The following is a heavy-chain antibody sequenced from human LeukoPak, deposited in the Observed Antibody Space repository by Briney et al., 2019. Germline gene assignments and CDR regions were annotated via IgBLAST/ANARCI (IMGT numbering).Heavy chain of an antibody. V-gene: IGHV3-23*01. D-gene: IGHD6-13*01. Sequence: QPGGSLRLSCAASGFTFSSYGMSWVRQAPGKGLEWVSAISGSGGSTYYADSVKGRFTISRDNSKNTLYLQMNSLRAEETAVYYCAKDGLEIAGTEGAYFDYWGQGTLVTVSS. CDR2: ISGSGGST. CDR1: GFTFSSYG. CDR3: AKDGLEIAGTEGAYFDY. J-gene: IGHJ4*02.